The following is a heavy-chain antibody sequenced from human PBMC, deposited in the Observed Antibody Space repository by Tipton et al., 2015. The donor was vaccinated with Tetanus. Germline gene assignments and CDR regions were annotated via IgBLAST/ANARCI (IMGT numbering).Heavy chain of an antibody. CDR2: ITPFNNNT. Sequence: QLVQSGAEVKKTGSSVKISCKASGYTLTYRYLHWVRQAPGQALEWMGWITPFNNNTNYAQKFQDRVSFSSDRSMSTAYMEVSSLRSADTAMYYCATREDTALVIAEPDAPDIWGQGTMVTVSS. D-gene: IGHD5-18*01. CDR1: GYTLTYRY. J-gene: IGHJ3*02. CDR3: ATREDTALVIAEPDAPDI. V-gene: IGHV1-45*02.